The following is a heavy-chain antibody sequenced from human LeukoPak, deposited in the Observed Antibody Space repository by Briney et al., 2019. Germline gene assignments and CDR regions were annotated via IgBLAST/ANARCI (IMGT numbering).Heavy chain of an antibody. Sequence: SETLSLTCTVSGGSISSYYWSWIRQPPGKGLEWIGYIYYSGSTNYNPSLKSRVTISVDTSKNQFSLKLSSVTAADTAVYYCARAEYEDYDFWSGSRDHYYYYYMDVSGKGTTVTVSS. CDR1: GGSISSYY. CDR3: ARAEYEDYDFWSGSRDHYYYYYMDV. J-gene: IGHJ6*03. CDR2: IYYSGST. V-gene: IGHV4-59*01. D-gene: IGHD3-3*01.